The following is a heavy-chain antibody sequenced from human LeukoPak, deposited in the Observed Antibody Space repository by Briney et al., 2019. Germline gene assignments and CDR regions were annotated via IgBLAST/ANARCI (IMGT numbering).Heavy chain of an antibody. CDR3: ARVMNDYGDYVCDY. D-gene: IGHD4-17*01. CDR2: ITSSSSYI. Sequence: GGSLRLSCAASGFTFSSYNMNWVRQTPGQGLEWVSSITSSSSYIYYADSVKGRFTISRDNAKNSLYLQMNSLRTEDTAVYYCARVMNDYGDYVCDYWGQGTLVTVSS. J-gene: IGHJ4*02. V-gene: IGHV3-21*01. CDR1: GFTFSSYN.